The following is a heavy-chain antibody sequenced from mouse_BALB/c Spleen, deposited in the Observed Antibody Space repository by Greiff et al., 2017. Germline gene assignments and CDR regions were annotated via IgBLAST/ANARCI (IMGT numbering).Heavy chain of an antibody. J-gene: IGHJ3*01. CDR2: IYPGNVNT. CDR1: GYTFTSYY. D-gene: IGHD1-2*01. CDR3: ARSGSFTTATGTWFAY. Sequence: VQRVESGPELVKPGASVRISCKASGYTFTSYYIHWVKQRPGQGLEWIGWIYPGNVNTKYNEKFKGKATLTADKSSSTAYMQLSSLTSEDSAVYFCARSGSFTTATGTWFAYWGQGTLVTVSA. V-gene: IGHV1S56*01.